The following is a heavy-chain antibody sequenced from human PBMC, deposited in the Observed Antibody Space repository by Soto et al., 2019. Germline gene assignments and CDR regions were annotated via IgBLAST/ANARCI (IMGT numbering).Heavy chain of an antibody. D-gene: IGHD1-1*01. CDR3: TAMNDRDAFEI. V-gene: IGHV3-15*01. CDR2: IRNKNDGGTA. CDR1: GFTFSIAW. J-gene: IGHJ3*02. Sequence: PGGSLRLSCEAFGFTFSIAWISWVRQAPGKGLEWVGRIRNKNDGGTADYAAPVKGRFTISRDDSKNTLYLQMNSLKTEDTAVYYCTAMNDRDAFEIWGQGTMVTVSS.